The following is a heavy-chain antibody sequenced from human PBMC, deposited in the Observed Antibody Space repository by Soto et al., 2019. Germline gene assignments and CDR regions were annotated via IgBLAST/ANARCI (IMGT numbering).Heavy chain of an antibody. CDR2: IYYSGST. D-gene: IGHD3-10*01. Sequence: SETLSLTCTVSGGSISSYYWSWIRQPPGKGLEWIGYIYYSGSTNYNPSLKSRVTISVDTSKNQFSLKLSSVTAADTAVYYCARQGFGELLYMGGGGPARPDDYYMDVWGKGTTVTVSS. CDR1: GGSISSYY. J-gene: IGHJ6*03. CDR3: ARQGFGELLYMGGGGPARPDDYYMDV. V-gene: IGHV4-59*08.